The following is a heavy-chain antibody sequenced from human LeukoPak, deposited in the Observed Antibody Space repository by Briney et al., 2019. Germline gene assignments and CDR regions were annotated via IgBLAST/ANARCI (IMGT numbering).Heavy chain of an antibody. CDR2: ISGSGGST. Sequence: PGGSLRLSCAASGFTFSSYVMSWVRQAPGKGLEWVSVISGSGGSTYYADSVKGRFTISRDNSKNTLYLQMNSLRAEDTAVYYCARGKKRITGAFDIWGQGTMVTVSS. CDR3: ARGKKRITGAFDI. J-gene: IGHJ3*02. D-gene: IGHD3-10*01. CDR1: GFTFSSYV. V-gene: IGHV3-23*01.